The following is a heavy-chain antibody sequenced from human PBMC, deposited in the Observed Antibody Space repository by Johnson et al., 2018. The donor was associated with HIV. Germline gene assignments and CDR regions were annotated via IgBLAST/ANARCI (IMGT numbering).Heavy chain of an antibody. D-gene: IGHD5-12*01. Sequence: VQLVESGGGVVQHGRSLRLSCAASGFSFSSYAMLWVRQAPGKGLEWVSVIYSGGSTYYADSVKGRFTISRDNSKNTLYLQMNSLRAEDTAVYYCARDLGVATAKVNAFDIWGQGTMVTVSS. CDR1: GFSFSSYA. CDR3: ARDLGVATAKVNAFDI. CDR2: IYSGGST. V-gene: IGHV3-66*01. J-gene: IGHJ3*02.